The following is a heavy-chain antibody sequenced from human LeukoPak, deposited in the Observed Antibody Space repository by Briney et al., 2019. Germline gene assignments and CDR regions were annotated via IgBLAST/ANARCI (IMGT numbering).Heavy chain of an antibody. CDR1: GGSISSSSYY. D-gene: IGHD6-13*01. Sequence: SETLSLTCTVSGGSISSSSYYWGWIRQPPGKGLEWIGSIYYSGSTYYNPSLKSRVTISVDTSKNQFSLKLSSVTAADTAVYFCARSPYSSSIDYWGQGTLVTVSS. J-gene: IGHJ4*02. CDR2: IYYSGST. CDR3: ARSPYSSSIDY. V-gene: IGHV4-39*01.